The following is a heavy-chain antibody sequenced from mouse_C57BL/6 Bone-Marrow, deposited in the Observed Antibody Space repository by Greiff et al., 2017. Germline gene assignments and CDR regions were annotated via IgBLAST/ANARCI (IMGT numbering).Heavy chain of an antibody. V-gene: IGHV5-9*01. CDR3: SRQVTTVLATKYFDV. CDR1: GFTFSSYT. Sequence: EVKLVESGGGLVKPGGSLKLSCAASGFTFSSYTMSWVRQTPEQRLQWVAAISGGGGNTYYPDSVKGRFTISRDNDKNILYLQMSSLRSDDTALYYCSRQVTTVLATKYFDVWGTGTTVTVSS. J-gene: IGHJ1*03. D-gene: IGHD1-1*01. CDR2: ISGGGGNT.